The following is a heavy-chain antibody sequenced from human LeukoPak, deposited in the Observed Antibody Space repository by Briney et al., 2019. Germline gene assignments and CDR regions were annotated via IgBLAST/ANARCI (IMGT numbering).Heavy chain of an antibody. Sequence: GGSLRLSCAASGFTFDDYATHWVRQAPGKGLEWVSGISWNSGSIGYADSVKGRFTISRDNAKNSLYLQMNSLRAEDTALYYCAKDSGIMFRNFDYWGQGTLVTVSS. CDR3: AKDSGIMFRNFDY. J-gene: IGHJ4*02. V-gene: IGHV3-9*01. D-gene: IGHD2-15*01. CDR2: ISWNSGSI. CDR1: GFTFDDYA.